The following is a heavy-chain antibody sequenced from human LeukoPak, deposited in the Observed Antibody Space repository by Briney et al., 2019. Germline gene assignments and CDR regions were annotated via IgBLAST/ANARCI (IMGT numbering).Heavy chain of an antibody. CDR2: INCNSGDT. Sequence: ASVKVSCKASGYTFTGYYIHWVRQAPGQGLEWMRHINCNSGDTSYAQKFQGRVTLTRDTSINTAYMELSSLRSDDTAVYYCARDHLAAAGSGGWGQGTLVTVSS. J-gene: IGHJ4*02. CDR3: ARDHLAAAGSGG. D-gene: IGHD6-13*01. CDR1: GYTFTGYY. V-gene: IGHV1-2*06.